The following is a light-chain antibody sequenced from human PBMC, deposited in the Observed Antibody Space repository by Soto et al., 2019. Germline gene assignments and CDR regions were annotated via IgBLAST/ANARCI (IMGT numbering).Light chain of an antibody. CDR1: QSVSSN. J-gene: IGKJ5*01. V-gene: IGKV3-15*01. CDR3: QQYNNWLSIT. Sequence: EIVMTHSPATLSVYPGERATLSCRASQSVSSNLAWYQQKPGQAPRLLIYGASTRATGIPARFSGSGSGTKFTLTISSLQSEDFAVYYCQQYNNWLSITFGQGTRLEIK. CDR2: GAS.